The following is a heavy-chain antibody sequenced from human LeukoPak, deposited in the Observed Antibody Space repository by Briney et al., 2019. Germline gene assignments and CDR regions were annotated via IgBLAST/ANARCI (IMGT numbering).Heavy chain of an antibody. CDR3: ARPDSSGYSDY. V-gene: IGHV1-18*01. D-gene: IGHD3-22*01. Sequence: ASVKVSCKASGYTFTSYGISWVRQAPGQGLEWMGWISAYNGNTNYAQKLQGRVTMTTDTSTSTACMELRSLRSDDTVVYYCARPDSSGYSDYWGQGTLVTVSS. CDR1: GYTFTSYG. CDR2: ISAYNGNT. J-gene: IGHJ4*02.